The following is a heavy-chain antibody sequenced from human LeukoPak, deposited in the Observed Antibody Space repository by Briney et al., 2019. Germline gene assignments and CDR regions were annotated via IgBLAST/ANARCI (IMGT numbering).Heavy chain of an antibody. Sequence: SETLSLTCAVYGGSFSGYYWSWIRQPPGKGLEWIGEINHSGSTNYNPSLKSRVTISVDTSKNQFSLKLSSVTAADTAVYYCARGRLWFDYWGQGTLVTVSS. CDR3: ARGRLWFDY. J-gene: IGHJ4*02. CDR2: INHSGST. D-gene: IGHD5-18*01. V-gene: IGHV4-34*01. CDR1: GGSFSGYY.